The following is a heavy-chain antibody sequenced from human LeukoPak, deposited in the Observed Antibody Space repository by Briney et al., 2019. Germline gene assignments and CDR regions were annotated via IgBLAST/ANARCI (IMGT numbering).Heavy chain of an antibody. CDR1: GGTFSSYA. V-gene: IGHV1-69*05. D-gene: IGHD2-2*01. Sequence: ASVKVSCKASGGTFSSYAISWVRQAPGQGLEWMGGIIPIFGTANYAQKFQGRVTITTDESTSTAYMELSSLRSEDTAVYYCANQLRSGLSIDYWGQGTLVTVSS. J-gene: IGHJ4*02. CDR2: IIPIFGTA. CDR3: ANQLRSGLSIDY.